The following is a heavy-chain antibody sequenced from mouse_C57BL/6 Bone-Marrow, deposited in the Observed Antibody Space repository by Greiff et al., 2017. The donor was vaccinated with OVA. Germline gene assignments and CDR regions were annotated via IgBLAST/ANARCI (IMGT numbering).Heavy chain of an antibody. CDR1: GFSLTSYD. CDR2: IWTGGGT. J-gene: IGHJ2*01. CDR3: VRDRRGNYFDY. Sequence: VKVVESGPGLVAPSQSLSITCTVSGFSLTSYDISWIRQPPGKGLEWLGVIWTGGGTNYNSAFMSRLSISKDNSKSQVFLKMNSLQTDDTAIYYCVRDRRGNYFDYWGQGTTLTVSS. V-gene: IGHV2-9-2*01.